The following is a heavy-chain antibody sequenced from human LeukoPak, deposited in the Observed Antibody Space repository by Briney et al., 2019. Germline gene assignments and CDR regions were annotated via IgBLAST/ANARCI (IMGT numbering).Heavy chain of an antibody. CDR3: ARDFDERTGGY. V-gene: IGHV4-38-2*02. CDR1: RYSITSGFY. Sequence: PSETLSLTCTVSRYSITSGFYWGWIRQPPGKGLEWIGSIYSSGSTYYNPSLKSRVTISVDTSKNQFSLKLSSVTAADTAVYYCARDFDERTGGYWGQGTLVTVSS. CDR2: IYSSGST. D-gene: IGHD1-1*01. J-gene: IGHJ4*02.